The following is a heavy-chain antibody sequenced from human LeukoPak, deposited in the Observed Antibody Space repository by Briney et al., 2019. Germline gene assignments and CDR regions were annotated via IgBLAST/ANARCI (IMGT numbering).Heavy chain of an antibody. CDR2: ISSNGGST. CDR3: ARARLGAAAGIPNWFDP. J-gene: IGHJ5*02. CDR1: GFTFSSYA. D-gene: IGHD6-13*01. V-gene: IGHV3-64*01. Sequence: PGGSLRLSCAASGFTFSSYAMHWVRQAPGKGLEYVSAISSNGGSTYYANSVKGRFTISRDNSKNTLYLQMGSLRAEDMAVYYCARARLGAAAGIPNWFDPWGQGTLVTVSS.